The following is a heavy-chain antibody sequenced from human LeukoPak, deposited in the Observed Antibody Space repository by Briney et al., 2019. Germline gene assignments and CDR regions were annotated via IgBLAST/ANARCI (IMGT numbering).Heavy chain of an antibody. CDR3: AKDPSWELTGGFDY. CDR1: GFTFSSYG. J-gene: IGHJ4*02. Sequence: GGSLRLSCAASGFTFSSYGMHWVRQAPGKGLEWVAFIRYDGSNKYYADSVKGRFTISRDNSKNTLYLQMNSLRAEDTAVYYCAKDPSWELTGGFDYWGQGTLVTVSS. CDR2: IRYDGSNK. V-gene: IGHV3-30*02. D-gene: IGHD1-26*01.